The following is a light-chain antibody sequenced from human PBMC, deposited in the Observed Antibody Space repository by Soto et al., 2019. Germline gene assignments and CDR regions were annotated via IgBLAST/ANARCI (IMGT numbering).Light chain of an antibody. J-gene: IGKJ5*01. CDR3: QQYGSSSIT. Sequence: EIVLTQSPGTLSLSPGERATISCRASQSVSSSYLAWYQQKPGQAPGLLIYGASSRATGIPDRFSGSGSGTDFTLSISRLEPEDFAVYYCQQYGSSSITFGQGTRLEIK. CDR2: GAS. V-gene: IGKV3-20*01. CDR1: QSVSSSY.